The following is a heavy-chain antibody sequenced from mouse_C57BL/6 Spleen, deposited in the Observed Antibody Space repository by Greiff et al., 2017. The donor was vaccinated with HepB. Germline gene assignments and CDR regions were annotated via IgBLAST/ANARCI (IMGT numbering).Heavy chain of an antibody. CDR1: GYTFTSYW. CDR2: INPSNGGT. J-gene: IGHJ2*01. V-gene: IGHV1-53*01. Sequence: QVQLQQPGTELVKPGASVKLSCKASGYTFTSYWMHWVKQRPGQGLEWIGNINPSNGGTNYNEKFKSKATLTVDKSSSTAYMQLSSLTSEDSAVYYCARYGDYYGSSPYYFDDWGQGTTLTVSS. D-gene: IGHD1-1*01. CDR3: ARYGDYYGSSPYYFDD.